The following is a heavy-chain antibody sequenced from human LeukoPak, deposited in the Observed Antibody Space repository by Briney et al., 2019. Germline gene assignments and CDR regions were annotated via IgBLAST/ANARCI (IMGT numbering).Heavy chain of an antibody. J-gene: IGHJ4*02. CDR3: AKGKRWLQFDY. D-gene: IGHD5-24*01. CDR1: GFTVSSNY. V-gene: IGHV3-66*01. Sequence: GGSLRLSCAASGFTVSSNYMSWVRQAPGKGLEWVSVIYSGGSTYYADSVKGRFTISRDNSKNTLYLQMNSLRAEDTAVYYCAKGKRWLQFDYWGQGTLVTVSS. CDR2: IYSGGST.